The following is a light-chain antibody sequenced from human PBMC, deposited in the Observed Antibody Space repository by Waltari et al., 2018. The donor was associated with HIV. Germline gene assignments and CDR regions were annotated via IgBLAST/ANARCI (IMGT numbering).Light chain of an antibody. CDR1: SSDVGGYNY. CDR2: DVS. V-gene: IGLV2-14*01. CDR3: SSYTSSSTLV. J-gene: IGLJ3*02. Sequence: QSALTQPASVSGSPGQSITISCTGTSSDVGGYNYVSWYQQHPGKAPKLMIYDVSTRPSGVSMRFSGSKSGNTVSLTISGLQAGDEADYYCSSYTSSSTLVFGGGTKRTVL.